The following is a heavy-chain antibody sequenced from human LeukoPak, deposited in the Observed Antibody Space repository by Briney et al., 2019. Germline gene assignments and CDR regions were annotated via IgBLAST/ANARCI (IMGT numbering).Heavy chain of an antibody. D-gene: IGHD2-2*01. J-gene: IGHJ5*02. CDR1: GGSFSGYY. Sequence: PSETLSLTCAVSGGSFSGYYWSWIRQPPGKGLEWIGEINHSGSTNYNPSLKSRVTISVDTSKNQFSLKLSSVTAADTAVYYCASIGCSSTSCYHNWFDPWGQGTLVTVSS. CDR3: ASIGCSSTSCYHNWFDP. CDR2: INHSGST. V-gene: IGHV4-34*01.